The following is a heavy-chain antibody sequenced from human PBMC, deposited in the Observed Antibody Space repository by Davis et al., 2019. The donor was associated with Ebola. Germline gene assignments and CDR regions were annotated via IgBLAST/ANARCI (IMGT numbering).Heavy chain of an antibody. CDR2: IYYSGST. Sequence: MPSETLSLTCTVSGGSISSYYWSWIRQPPGKGLEWIGYIYYSGSTNYDPSLKSRVTISVDTSKNQFSLKLSSVTAADTAVYYCATLWFGELFLSATGWFDPWGQGTLVTVSS. J-gene: IGHJ5*02. CDR1: GGSISSYY. V-gene: IGHV4-59*08. CDR3: ATLWFGELFLSATGWFDP. D-gene: IGHD3-10*01.